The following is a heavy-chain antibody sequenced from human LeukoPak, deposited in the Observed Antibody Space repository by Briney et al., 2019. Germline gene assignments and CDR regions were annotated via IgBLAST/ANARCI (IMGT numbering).Heavy chain of an antibody. J-gene: IGHJ3*02. Sequence: GGSLRLSCAASGFTFSSYGMHWVRQAPGKGLEWVAFIRYDGSNKYYADSVKGRFTISRDNSKNTLYLQMNSLRAEDTAVYYCAREQRPYSSSVDAFDIWGQGTMVTVSS. CDR3: AREQRPYSSSVDAFDI. CDR2: IRYDGSNK. V-gene: IGHV3-30*02. D-gene: IGHD6-13*01. CDR1: GFTFSSYG.